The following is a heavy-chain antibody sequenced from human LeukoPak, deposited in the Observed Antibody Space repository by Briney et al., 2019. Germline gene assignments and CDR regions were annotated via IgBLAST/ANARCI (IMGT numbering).Heavy chain of an antibody. CDR2: IYYSGST. CDR1: GGSVSSGSYY. Sequence: SETLSLTCTASGGSVSSGSYYWSWIRQPPGKGLEWIGYIYYSGSTNYNPSLKSRVTISVDTSKNQFSLKLSSVTAADTAVYYCARHDGRGGATMGAFDSWGQGSLVAVSS. J-gene: IGHJ4*02. V-gene: IGHV4-61*01. D-gene: IGHD5-24*01. CDR3: ARHDGRGGATMGAFDS.